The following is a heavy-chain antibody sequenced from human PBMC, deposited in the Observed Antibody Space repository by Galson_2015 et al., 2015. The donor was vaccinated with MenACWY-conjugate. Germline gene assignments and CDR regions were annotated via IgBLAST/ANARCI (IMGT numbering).Heavy chain of an antibody. CDR1: GFTFNDEW. D-gene: IGHD2-2*01. CDR2: INQASEK. J-gene: IGHJ4*02. Sequence: SLRLSCAASGFTFNDEWMSWLRQAPGKGLEWVAHINQASEKYYADAVKDGCTITRNDANTSLYLQKNRRRAEDTAVYYCARPTHHLLWPRRVAYWGQGA. CDR3: ARPTHHLLWPRRVAY. V-gene: IGHV3-7*01.